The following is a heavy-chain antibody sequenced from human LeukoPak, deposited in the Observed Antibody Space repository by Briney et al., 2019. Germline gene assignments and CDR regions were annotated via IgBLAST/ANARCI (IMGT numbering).Heavy chain of an antibody. V-gene: IGHV4-4*07. Sequence: PSETLSLTCTVSGGSISSYYWSWIRQPAGKGLEWIGRIYTSGSTNYSPSLKSRVTMSVDTSKNQFSLKLSSVTAADTAVYYCARVIRSYYYDSSGYYNWFDPWGQGTLVTVSS. J-gene: IGHJ5*02. CDR2: IYTSGST. D-gene: IGHD3-22*01. CDR1: GGSISSYY. CDR3: ARVIRSYYYDSSGYYNWFDP.